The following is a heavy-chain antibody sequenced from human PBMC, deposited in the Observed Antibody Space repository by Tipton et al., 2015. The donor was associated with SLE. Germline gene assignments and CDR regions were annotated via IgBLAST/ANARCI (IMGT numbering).Heavy chain of an antibody. D-gene: IGHD6-13*01. V-gene: IGHV4-39*01. J-gene: IGHJ6*03. CDR3: ARQGHSSSWYYYYYMDV. Sequence: LRLSCTVSGGSISSSSYYWGWIRQPPGKGLEWIGSIYYSGSTYYNPSLKSRVTISVDTSKNQFSLKLSSVTAADTAVYYCARQGHSSSWYYYYYMDVWGKGTTVTVSS. CDR1: GGSISSSSYY. CDR2: IYYSGST.